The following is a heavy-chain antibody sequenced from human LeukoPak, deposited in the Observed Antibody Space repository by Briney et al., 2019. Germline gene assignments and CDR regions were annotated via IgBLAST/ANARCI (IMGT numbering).Heavy chain of an antibody. CDR2: ISAYNGNT. D-gene: IGHD2-2*01. CDR1: GYTFTRDG. CDR3: ARDGRMGYCSSTSCSSLDY. V-gene: IGHV1-18*01. J-gene: IGHJ4*02. Sequence: GASVKVSCKASGYTFTRDGMNWVRQAPGQGLEWMGWISAYNGNTNYAQKLQGRVTMTTDTSTSTAYMELRSLRSDDTAVYYCARDGRMGYCSSTSCSSLDYWGQGTLVTVSS.